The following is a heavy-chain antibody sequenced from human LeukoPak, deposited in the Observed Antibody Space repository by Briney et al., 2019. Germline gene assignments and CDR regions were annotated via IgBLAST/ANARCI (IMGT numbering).Heavy chain of an antibody. V-gene: IGHV4-59*01. Sequence: QSLTCTVSGGSFNTYYWSWIRQPPGKGLEWIGYIYYSGNTNYNPSLKSRVTISVDTSKNQFSLKLSSVTAADTAVYYCARSRGYSLSFDSWGQGTLVTVSS. D-gene: IGHD5-18*01. CDR1: GGSFNTYY. CDR3: ARSRGYSLSFDS. CDR2: IYYSGNT. J-gene: IGHJ4*02.